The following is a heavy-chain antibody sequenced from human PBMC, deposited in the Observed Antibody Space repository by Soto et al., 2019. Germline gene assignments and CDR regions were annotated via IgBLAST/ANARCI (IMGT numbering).Heavy chain of an antibody. CDR2: IDPSGGIT. Sequence: AASVKVSCKASGYSFTNFHIHWVRQAPGQGLEWMGMIDPSGGITRDAQRLQGRITMTRDASTSTVYMELRSLTSDDTAVYYCARLLNSGPDNWFDPWGQGTLVTVSS. V-gene: IGHV1-46*01. D-gene: IGHD1-7*01. J-gene: IGHJ5*02. CDR1: GYSFTNFH. CDR3: ARLLNSGPDNWFDP.